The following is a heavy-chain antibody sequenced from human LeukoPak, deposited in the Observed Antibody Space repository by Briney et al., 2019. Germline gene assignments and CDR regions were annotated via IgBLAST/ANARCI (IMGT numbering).Heavy chain of an antibody. D-gene: IGHD4-17*01. CDR2: IFGSGSAI. J-gene: IGHJ6*03. Sequence: GGSLRLSCAASGFTFSSYWMSWVRQAPGKGLEWVSYIFGSGSAIYYADSVKGRFTISRDNAKNSLYLQMNRLRAEDTAVYYCARENYGDYGGHFYHYYMDVWGKGTTVTISS. CDR1: GFTFSSYW. CDR3: ARENYGDYGGHFYHYYMDV. V-gene: IGHV3-48*04.